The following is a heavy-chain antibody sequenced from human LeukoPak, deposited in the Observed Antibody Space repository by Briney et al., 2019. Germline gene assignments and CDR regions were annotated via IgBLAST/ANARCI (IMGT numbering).Heavy chain of an antibody. Sequence: GESLKISCKGSGYSFTSYWIGWVRQMPGKGLEWMGSIYPGDSDTRYSPSFQGQVTISADKSISTAYLQWSSLKASDTALYYCARHGYNWNYGYYYYMDVWGKGTTVTVSS. CDR3: ARHGYNWNYGYYYYMDV. CDR1: GYSFTSYW. V-gene: IGHV5-51*01. D-gene: IGHD1-7*01. CDR2: IYPGDSDT. J-gene: IGHJ6*03.